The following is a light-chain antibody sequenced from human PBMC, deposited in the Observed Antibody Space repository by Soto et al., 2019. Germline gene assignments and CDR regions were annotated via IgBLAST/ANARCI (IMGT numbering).Light chain of an antibody. CDR2: GAS. Sequence: EIVMTQSPATLSVSPGERATLSCRASQSISNNLAWYHQRPGQAPRLLIYGASTRATGIPARFSGSGTGTEFTLTISSLQSEDFAVYYCQQYNNWWTFGQGTRVEIK. CDR1: QSISNN. CDR3: QQYNNWWT. J-gene: IGKJ1*01. V-gene: IGKV3-15*01.